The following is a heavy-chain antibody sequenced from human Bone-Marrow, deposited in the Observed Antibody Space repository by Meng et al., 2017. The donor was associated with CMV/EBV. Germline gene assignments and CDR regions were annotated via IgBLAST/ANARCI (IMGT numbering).Heavy chain of an antibody. V-gene: IGHV1-18*01. CDR1: GYTFTSYG. D-gene: IGHD2-2*01. CDR3: ARDRGPAKHKPLPLDY. Sequence: ASVKVSCKASGYTFTSYGISWVRQAPGQGLEWMGWISAYNGNTNYAQKLQGRVTMTTDTSTSIAYMELRSLRSDDTAVYYCARDRGPAKHKPLPLDYWGQGTLVTVSS. J-gene: IGHJ4*02. CDR2: ISAYNGNT.